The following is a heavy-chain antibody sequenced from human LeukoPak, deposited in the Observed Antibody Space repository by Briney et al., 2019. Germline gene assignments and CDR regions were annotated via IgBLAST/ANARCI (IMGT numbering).Heavy chain of an antibody. J-gene: IGHJ4*02. CDR3: AKRSEFDNTHYHYFDY. CDR1: GGSIDSRSYY. V-gene: IGHV4-39*01. CDR2: IYHSGST. D-gene: IGHD2-15*01. Sequence: SETLSLTCTVSGGSIDSRSYYWDWIRQAPGRGLEWIGTIYHSGSTEYNPSLKSRVAIFVDTSKNQFSLILHSVAAADTAVYYCAKRSEFDNTHYHYFDYWGQGALVTVSS.